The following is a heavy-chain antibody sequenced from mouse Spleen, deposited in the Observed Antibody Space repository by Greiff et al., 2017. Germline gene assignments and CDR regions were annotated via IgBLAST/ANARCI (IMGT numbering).Heavy chain of an antibody. D-gene: IGHD2-1*01. Sequence: VQLVESGPGLVQPSQSLSITCTVSGFSLTSYGVHWVRQSPGKGLEWLGVIWSGGSTDYNAAFISRLSISKDNSKSQVFFKMNSLQADDTAIYYCASYGNYAMDYWGQGTSVTGSS. CDR3: ASYGNYAMDY. V-gene: IGHV2-2*01. CDR2: IWSGGST. CDR1: GFSLTSYG. J-gene: IGHJ4*01.